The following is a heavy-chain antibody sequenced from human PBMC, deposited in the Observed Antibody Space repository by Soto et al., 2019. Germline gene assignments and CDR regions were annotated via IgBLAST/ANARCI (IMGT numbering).Heavy chain of an antibody. CDR3: ARHRHCSSTSCYGDWYFDL. J-gene: IGHJ2*01. CDR2: IYPGDSDT. Sequence: GESLKISCKGSGYSFTSYWIGWVRQMPGKGLEWMGIIYPGDSDTRYSPSFQGQVTISADKSISTAYLQWSSLKASDTAMYYCARHRHCSSTSCYGDWYFDLWGRGTLVTVSS. CDR1: GYSFTSYW. D-gene: IGHD2-2*01. V-gene: IGHV5-51*01.